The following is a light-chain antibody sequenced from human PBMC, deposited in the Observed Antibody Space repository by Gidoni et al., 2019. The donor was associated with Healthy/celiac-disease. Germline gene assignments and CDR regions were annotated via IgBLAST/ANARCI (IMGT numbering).Light chain of an antibody. CDR2: DTS. V-gene: IGLV7-46*01. Sequence: QPVVTQEPPLPVSPGGTVTLPCASSTGAVTSGHYPYWSQQNPGQAPRTLIYDTSNKPSWTPARFSGSLPGGKAALTLSGAQPEDEAEYYCLSSSSGGPPNWVFGGGTKLTVL. CDR3: LSSSSGGPPNWV. CDR1: TGAVTSGHY. J-gene: IGLJ3*02.